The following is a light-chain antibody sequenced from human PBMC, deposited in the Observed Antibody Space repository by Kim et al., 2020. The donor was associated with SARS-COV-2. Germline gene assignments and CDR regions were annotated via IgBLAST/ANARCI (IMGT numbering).Light chain of an antibody. CDR1: QSVSSTY. Sequence: SPGERATLTCRASQSVSSTYLAWYQQKPGQAPRLLIYGASSRATGIPDRFSGSGSGTDFTLTISRLEPEDFAVYYCQQYGSSPLTFGGGTKVDIK. CDR3: QQYGSSPLT. V-gene: IGKV3-20*01. CDR2: GAS. J-gene: IGKJ4*01.